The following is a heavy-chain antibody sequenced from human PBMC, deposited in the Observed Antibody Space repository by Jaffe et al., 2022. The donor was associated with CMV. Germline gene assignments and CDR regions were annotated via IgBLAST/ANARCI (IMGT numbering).Heavy chain of an antibody. CDR3: ARYCGGDCYLGVDYYYGMDV. V-gene: IGHV1-18*01. CDR2: ISAYNGNT. J-gene: IGHJ6*02. D-gene: IGHD2-21*02. Sequence: QVQLVQSGAEVKKPGASVKVSCKASGYTFTSYGISWVRQAPGQGLEWMGWISAYNGNTNYAQKLQGRVTMTTDTSTSTAYMELRSLRSDDTAVYYCARYCGGDCYLGVDYYYGMDVWGQGTTVTVSS. CDR1: GYTFTSYG.